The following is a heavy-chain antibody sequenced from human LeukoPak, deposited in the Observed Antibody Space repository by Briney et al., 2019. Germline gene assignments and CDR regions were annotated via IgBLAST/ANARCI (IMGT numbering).Heavy chain of an antibody. CDR1: GYGFANYW. V-gene: IGHV5-51*01. CDR3: ARQRDYSNYEPYYYYMDV. J-gene: IGHJ6*03. CDR2: IYPGDSDT. D-gene: IGHD4-11*01. Sequence: GESLKISCKGSGYGFANYWIGWVRQMPGKGLEWMGIIYPGDSDTRYSPSFQGQVTISADKSISTAYLQWSSLKASDTAMYYCARQRDYSNYEPYYYYMDVWGKGTTVTVSS.